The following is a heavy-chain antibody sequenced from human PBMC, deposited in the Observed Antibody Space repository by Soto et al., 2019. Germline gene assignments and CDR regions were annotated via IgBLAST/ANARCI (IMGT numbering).Heavy chain of an antibody. V-gene: IGHV3-15*07. Sequence: EVQLVESGGGLVKPGGSLRLSCAASGFTFSNAWMNWVRQAPGKGLEWVGRIKSKTDGGTTDYAAPVKGRFTISRDDSKNTLYLQMNSLKTEDIAVYYCATRVGATGFDYWGQGTLVTVSS. CDR1: GFTFSNAW. CDR2: IKSKTDGGTT. D-gene: IGHD1-26*01. CDR3: ATRVGATGFDY. J-gene: IGHJ4*02.